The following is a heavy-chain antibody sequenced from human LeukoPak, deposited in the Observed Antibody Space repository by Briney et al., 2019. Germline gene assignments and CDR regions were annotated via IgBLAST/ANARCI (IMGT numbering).Heavy chain of an antibody. J-gene: IGHJ4*02. V-gene: IGHV4-34*01. CDR3: ARGIVRTGYASFDY. CDR2: ANHNGGT. D-gene: IGHD3-10*01. Sequence: SETLSLTRVVNGGSFRGYYWTWIRQPPGKGLEWIGEANHNGGTNYSPSLKSRITISVDTSKNQFSLKLNSVTAADTAVYFCARGIVRTGYASFDYWGQGTPVTVSS. CDR1: GGSFRGYY.